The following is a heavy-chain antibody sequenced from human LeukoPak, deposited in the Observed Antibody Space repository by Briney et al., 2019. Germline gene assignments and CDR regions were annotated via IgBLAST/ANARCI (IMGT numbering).Heavy chain of an antibody. CDR3: ARDHDYGPDY. D-gene: IGHD4/OR15-4a*01. V-gene: IGHV1-2*02. CDR2: IKPDSVAT. J-gene: IGHJ4*02. Sequence: GASLKVSCKTSGFTFSHHYMHWLRQAPGQGVEWMGWIKPDSVATNYAQKFQGRFTMSRDMSISTVYMELSSLTSDYTAMYWCARDHDYGPDYWGQGTLVTVSA. CDR1: GFTFSHHY.